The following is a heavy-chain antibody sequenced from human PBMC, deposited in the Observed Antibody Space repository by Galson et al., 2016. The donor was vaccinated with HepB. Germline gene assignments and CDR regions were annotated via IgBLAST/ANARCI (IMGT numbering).Heavy chain of an antibody. J-gene: IGHJ4*02. CDR1: GLTFTSYT. V-gene: IGHV3-23*01. Sequence: SLRLSCAASGLTFTSYTMSWVRQAPGKGLEWVSTISAFSGTTSYTYYADSVKGRFTVSRDNSRNMVYLQMNSLRAEDTAVYYCAKKPRYSTSTYFDYWGQGTLVTVSS. CDR2: ISAFSGTT. CDR3: AKKPRYSTSTYFDY. D-gene: IGHD6-6*01.